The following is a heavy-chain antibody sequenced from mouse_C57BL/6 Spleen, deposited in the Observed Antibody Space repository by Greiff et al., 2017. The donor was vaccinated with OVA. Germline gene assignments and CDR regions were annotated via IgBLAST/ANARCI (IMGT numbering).Heavy chain of an antibody. CDR3: ARWGYDYDYAMDY. CDR2: IHPNSGST. J-gene: IGHJ4*01. CDR1: GYTFTSYW. Sequence: QVQLQQPGAELVKPGASVKLSCKASGYTFTSYWMHWVKQRPGQGLEWIGMIHPNSGSTNYNEKLKSKATLTVDKSSRTAYMQLSSLTSEDSAVYYCARWGYDYDYAMDYWGQGTSVTVSS. V-gene: IGHV1-64*01. D-gene: IGHD2-4*01.